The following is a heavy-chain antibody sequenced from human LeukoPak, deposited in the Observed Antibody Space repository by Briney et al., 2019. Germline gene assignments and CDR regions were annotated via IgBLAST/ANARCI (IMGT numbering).Heavy chain of an antibody. Sequence: ASVKVSCKVSGYTFIGYYIHWVRQAPGQGLEWMGWINPNSGGTNYAQKFRGRVTMTRDRSISTAYMELSWLRSDDTAVYYCARTGTTASTWYYYYMDVWGKGTTVTVSS. CDR3: ARTGTTASTWYYYYMDV. CDR2: INPNSGGT. CDR1: GYTFIGYY. J-gene: IGHJ6*03. V-gene: IGHV1-2*02. D-gene: IGHD1-7*01.